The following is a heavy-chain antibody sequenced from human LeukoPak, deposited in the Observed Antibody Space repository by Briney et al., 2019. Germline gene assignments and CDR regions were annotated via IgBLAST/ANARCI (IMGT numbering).Heavy chain of an antibody. Sequence: SETLSLTCAVSGGSISSSDYSWSWIRQPPGKGLEWIGYIYQSGATYYNPSLQSRVTISVDRSKNQFSLRLSSVTAADTAVYYCAMRGGYDRLDYWGQGTLVTVSS. CDR1: GGSISSSDYS. V-gene: IGHV4-30-2*01. CDR3: AMRGGYDRLDY. CDR2: IYQSGAT. D-gene: IGHD5-12*01. J-gene: IGHJ4*02.